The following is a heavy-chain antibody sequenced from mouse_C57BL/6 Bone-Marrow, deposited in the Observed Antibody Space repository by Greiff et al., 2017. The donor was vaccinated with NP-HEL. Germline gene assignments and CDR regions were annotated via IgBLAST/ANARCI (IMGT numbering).Heavy chain of an antibody. CDR3: TTCYDGYLDY. CDR1: GYTFTDYE. CDR2: IDPETGGT. D-gene: IGHD2-3*01. Sequence: VQLQESGAELVRPGASVTLSCKASGYTFTDYEMHWVKQTPVHGLEWIGAIDPETGGTAYNQKFKGKAILTADKSSSTAYMELRSLTSDDSAVYYCTTCYDGYLDYWGQGTTLTVSS. J-gene: IGHJ2*01. V-gene: IGHV1-15*01.